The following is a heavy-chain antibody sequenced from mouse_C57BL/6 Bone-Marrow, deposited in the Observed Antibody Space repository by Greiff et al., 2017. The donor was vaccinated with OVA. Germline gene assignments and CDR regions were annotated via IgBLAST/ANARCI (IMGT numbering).Heavy chain of an antibody. CDR2: IYPRSGNT. J-gene: IGHJ1*03. CDR3: AAVVAFYWYFDV. D-gene: IGHD1-1*01. Sequence: VQLQESGAELARPGASVKLSCKASGYTFTSYGISWVKQRTGQGLEWIGEIYPRSGNTYYNEKFKGKATLTADKSSSTAYMELRSLTSEDSAVYFCAAVVAFYWYFDVWGTGTTVTVSS. CDR1: GYTFTSYG. V-gene: IGHV1-81*01.